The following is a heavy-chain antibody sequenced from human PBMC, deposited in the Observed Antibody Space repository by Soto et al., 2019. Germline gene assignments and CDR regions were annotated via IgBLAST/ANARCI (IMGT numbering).Heavy chain of an antibody. V-gene: IGHV1-8*01. CDR3: ARDSLRFLEWYPIDP. CDR1: GYTFTSYD. J-gene: IGHJ5*02. D-gene: IGHD3-3*01. CDR2: MNPNSGNT. Sequence: ASVKVSCKASGYTFTSYDINWVRQATGQGLEWMGWMNPNSGNTGYAQKFQGRVTMTTNTSISTAYMELSSLRSDDTAVYYCARDSLRFLEWYPIDPWGQGTLVTVSS.